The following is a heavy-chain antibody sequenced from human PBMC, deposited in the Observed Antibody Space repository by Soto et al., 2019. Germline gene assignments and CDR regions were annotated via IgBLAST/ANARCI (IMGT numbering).Heavy chain of an antibody. J-gene: IGHJ4*02. CDR2: INSDGSST. D-gene: IGHD2-2*01. Sequence: EVQLVESGGGLVQPGGSLRLSCAASGFTFSSYWMHWVRQAPWNGLVWVSRINSDGSSTSYADSVKGRFTISRDNAENTLYLQMNSLRAEDTAMYYCVRGGSTTGSGWGQGTLGTVSS. V-gene: IGHV3-74*01. CDR1: GFTFSSYW. CDR3: VRGGSTTGSG.